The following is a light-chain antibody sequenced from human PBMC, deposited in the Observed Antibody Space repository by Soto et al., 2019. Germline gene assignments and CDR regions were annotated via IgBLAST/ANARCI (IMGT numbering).Light chain of an antibody. J-gene: IGKJ1*01. Sequence: ATQMTQSPSSLSASVGDTVTITCRASQGIRNELAWYQQAPGKATKLLIYAASSVQSGVPSRFSASGSDTDFILTISSLQPEDFATYYCLQDFDYPRTFGQGTKVEI. V-gene: IGKV1-6*01. CDR2: AAS. CDR1: QGIRNE. CDR3: LQDFDYPRT.